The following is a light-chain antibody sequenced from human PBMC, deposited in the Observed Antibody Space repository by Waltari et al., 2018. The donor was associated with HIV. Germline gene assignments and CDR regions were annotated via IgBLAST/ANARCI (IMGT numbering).Light chain of an antibody. CDR1: QSLSSN. CDR3: QQYSGT. V-gene: IGKV3-15*01. CDR2: GAS. Sequence: EVVMTQSPATLSASPGERATLSGRASQSLSSNVVWYQQKPGQAPRLLIYGASTRAPGIPARFSGSGSGTEFTLTISSLQSEDFAVYYCQQYSGTFGQGTKVEIK. J-gene: IGKJ1*01.